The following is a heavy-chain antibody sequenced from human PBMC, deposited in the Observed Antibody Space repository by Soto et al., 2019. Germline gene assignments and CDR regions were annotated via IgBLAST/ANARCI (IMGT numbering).Heavy chain of an antibody. CDR2: VYHLGTT. CDR1: GDSISSGSYY. J-gene: IGHJ4*02. CDR3: GRLPSPYDSSANHPDY. D-gene: IGHD3-22*01. V-gene: IGHV4-39*01. Sequence: SETLSLTCTVSGDSISSGSYYWGWIRQAPGKDLEWIGNVYHLGTTYYNPSLKSRVTISIDTSKNQFSLKVNSMTAADTAVYYCGRLPSPYDSSANHPDYWGQGTLVTVSS.